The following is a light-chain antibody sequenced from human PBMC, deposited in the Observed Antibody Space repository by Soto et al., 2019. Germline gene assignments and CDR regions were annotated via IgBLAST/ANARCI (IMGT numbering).Light chain of an antibody. J-gene: IGKJ1*01. CDR3: QQYNTWPT. CDR1: QSVSSN. V-gene: IGKV3-15*01. Sequence: EIVMTQSPATLSVSPGERATLSCRASQSVSSNLAWYQQKPGQVPKILSYGASTRATGIPARFSRSGSGTEFNLTISSLQSEDFAVYYCQQYNTWPTFGQGTKVEIK. CDR2: GAS.